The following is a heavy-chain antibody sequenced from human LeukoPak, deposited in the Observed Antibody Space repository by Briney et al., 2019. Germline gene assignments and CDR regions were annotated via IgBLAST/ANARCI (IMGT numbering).Heavy chain of an antibody. Sequence: GGSLRLSCAAPGFTFSSYGMHWVREAPGKGLEWVAVISYDGSNKYYADSVKGRFTISRDNSKNTLYLQMNSLRAEDTAVYYYAKKGDMNGGAFDIWGQGTMVTVSS. V-gene: IGHV3-30*18. J-gene: IGHJ3*02. CDR1: GFTFSSYG. CDR3: AKKGDMNGGAFDI. CDR2: ISYDGSNK. D-gene: IGHD2-15*01.